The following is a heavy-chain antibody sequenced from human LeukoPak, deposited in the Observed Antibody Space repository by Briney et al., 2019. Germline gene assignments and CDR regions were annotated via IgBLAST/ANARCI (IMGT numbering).Heavy chain of an antibody. V-gene: IGHV4-34*01. CDR3: AIRLTTVILATATTGFDP. CDR2: VNYSGRS. CDR1: GDSFVGFH. D-gene: IGHD1-1*01. Sequence: SETLPLTCSVHGDSFVGFHWTSIPQSPGKGLEWLGEVNYSGRSNYDPTLEGRIAISADASKRRSSLKLTSVTAADTAVYYCAIRLTTVILATATTGFDPWGQGTLVSVSS. J-gene: IGHJ5*02.